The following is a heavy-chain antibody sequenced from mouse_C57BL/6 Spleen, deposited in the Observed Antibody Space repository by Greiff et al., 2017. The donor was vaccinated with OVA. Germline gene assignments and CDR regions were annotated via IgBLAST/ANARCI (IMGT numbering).Heavy chain of an antibody. CDR3: ARFYDYYWYFDV. V-gene: IGHV1-82*01. CDR2: IYPGDGDT. D-gene: IGHD2-4*01. Sequence: VQLQQSGPELVKPGASVKISCKASGYAFSSSWMNWVKQRPGKGLEWIGRIYPGDGDTNYNGKFKGKATLTADKSSSTAYMQLSSLTSEDSAVYFCARFYDYYWYFDVWGTGTTVTVSS. J-gene: IGHJ1*03. CDR1: GYAFSSSW.